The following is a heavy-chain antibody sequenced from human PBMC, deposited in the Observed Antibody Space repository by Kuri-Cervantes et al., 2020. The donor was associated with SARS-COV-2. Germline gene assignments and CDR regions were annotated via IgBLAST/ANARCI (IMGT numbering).Heavy chain of an antibody. CDR3: AKDPHYDFWSGYYFQH. D-gene: IGHD3-3*01. V-gene: IGHV3-23*01. Sequence: GGSLRLSCAASGFTFSSYAMSWVRQAPGKGLEWVSAISGSGGSTYYADSVKGRFTISRDNSKNTLYLQMNSLRAEDTAVYYCAKDPHYDFWSGYYFQHWDPGNQVTVSS. CDR2: ISGSGGST. J-gene: IGHJ1*01. CDR1: GFTFSSYA.